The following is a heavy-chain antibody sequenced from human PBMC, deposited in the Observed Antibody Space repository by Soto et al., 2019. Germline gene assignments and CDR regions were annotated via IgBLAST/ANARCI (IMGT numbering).Heavy chain of an antibody. CDR1: GGSFSGYY. D-gene: IGHD1-1*01. CDR2: INHSGST. Sequence: SETLSLTCAVYGGSFSGYYWSWIRQPPGKGLEWIGEINHSGSTNYNPSLKSRVTISVDKSKNQFSLKLSSVTAADTAVYYCAREGPDGLEPPISRAPNWFDPWGQGTLVTVSS. J-gene: IGHJ5*02. V-gene: IGHV4-34*01. CDR3: AREGPDGLEPPISRAPNWFDP.